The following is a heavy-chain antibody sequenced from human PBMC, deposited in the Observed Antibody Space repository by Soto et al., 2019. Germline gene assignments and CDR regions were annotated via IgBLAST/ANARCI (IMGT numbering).Heavy chain of an antibody. V-gene: IGHV1-18*01. Sequence: SVEVSFKASGYTFTSYGISWVRQAPGQGLEWMGWISAYNGNTNYAQKLQGRVTMTTDTSTSTAYMELRSLRSDDTAVYYCARGGVGATTYGYFDYWGQGTLVTVSS. J-gene: IGHJ4*02. D-gene: IGHD1-26*01. CDR3: ARGGVGATTYGYFDY. CDR2: ISAYNGNT. CDR1: GYTFTSYG.